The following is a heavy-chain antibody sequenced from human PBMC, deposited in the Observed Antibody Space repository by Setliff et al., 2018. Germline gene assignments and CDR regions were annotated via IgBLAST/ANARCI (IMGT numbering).Heavy chain of an antibody. CDR3: ARRGYNGYAVFDD. J-gene: IGHJ4*02. D-gene: IGHD5-12*01. Sequence: PSETLSLTCTVSGDSITSGSDYWNWIRQPAGKRLEWIGRIYTTGNTNYNPSLKSRVTISVDTSKNQFSLMLTSVTAADTAVYYCARRGYNGYAVFDDWGQGALVTVSS. CDR1: GDSITSGSDY. CDR2: IYTTGNT. V-gene: IGHV4-61*02.